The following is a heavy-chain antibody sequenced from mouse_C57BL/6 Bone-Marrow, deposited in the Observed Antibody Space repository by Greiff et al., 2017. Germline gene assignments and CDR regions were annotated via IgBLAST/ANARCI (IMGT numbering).Heavy chain of an antibody. Sequence: EVKVVESGPELVKPGDSVKISCKASGYSFTGYFMNWVMQSHGKSLEWIGRINPYNGDTFYNQKFKGKATLTVDKSSSTAHMELRSLTSEDSAVYYCAREYYYGSSYGDYWGQGTTLTVSS. CDR1: GYSFTGYF. CDR3: AREYYYGSSYGDY. V-gene: IGHV1-20*01. CDR2: INPYNGDT. D-gene: IGHD1-1*01. J-gene: IGHJ2*01.